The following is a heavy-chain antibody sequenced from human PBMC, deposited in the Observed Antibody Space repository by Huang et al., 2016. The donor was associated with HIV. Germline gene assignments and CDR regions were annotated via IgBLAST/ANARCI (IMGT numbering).Heavy chain of an antibody. J-gene: IGHJ5*02. D-gene: IGHD1-26*01. CDR2: VTPIGGTP. Sequence: QVQLVQSGAEVKKPGSSVKVSCKASGGIFNNYANSWMRQAPGQGLGWMGGVTPIGGTPHNAEKCQGRVTITADESTGTSYVELSRLRSDDTAVYYWARVESGGGYTLGVWFDPWGQGTLVTVSS. CDR3: ARVESGGGYTLGVWFDP. CDR1: GGIFNNYA. V-gene: IGHV1-69*01.